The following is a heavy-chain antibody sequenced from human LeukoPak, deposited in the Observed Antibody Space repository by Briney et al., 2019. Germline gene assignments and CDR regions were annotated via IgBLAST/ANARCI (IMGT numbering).Heavy chain of an antibody. D-gene: IGHD1-20*01. CDR1: GFTFSSYA. J-gene: IGHJ6*02. CDR2: ISGSSSGT. CDR3: ARDGGPHINWIPKVPRAPTDYYYYGMDV. Sequence: PGGSLRLSCAASGFTFSSYAMSWVRQAPGKGLEWVSSISGSSSGTYYADSVKGRFTISRDNSKNTLYLQMNSLRAEDTAVYYCARDGGPHINWIPKVPRAPTDYYYYGMDVWGQGTTVTVSS. V-gene: IGHV3-23*01.